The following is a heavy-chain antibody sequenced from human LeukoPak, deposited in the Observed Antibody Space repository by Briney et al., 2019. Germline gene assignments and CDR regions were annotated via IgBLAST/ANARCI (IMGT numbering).Heavy chain of an antibody. J-gene: IGHJ4*02. V-gene: IGHV1-69*05. CDR2: IIPIFDTA. CDR1: GGTFSSYA. D-gene: IGHD3-22*01. Sequence: ASVTVSCKASGGTFSSYAISWVRQAAGQELEWMGGIIPIFDTANYAQKFQGRVTNTTDESTSTAYMELSSLRSEDTAVYYCARGPENYDSSGYFDYWGQGTLVTVSS. CDR3: ARGPENYDSSGYFDY.